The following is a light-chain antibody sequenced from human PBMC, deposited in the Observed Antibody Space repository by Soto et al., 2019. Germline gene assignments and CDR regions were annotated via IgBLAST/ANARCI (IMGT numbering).Light chain of an antibody. CDR3: QQYGSAGP. CDR2: GAS. J-gene: IGKJ1*01. CDR1: QSVSNNY. V-gene: IGKV3-20*01. Sequence: EIVLTQSPGTLYLSPGERATLSCRASQSVSNNYLAWYQQKPGQAPRLLIYGASNRATVIPDRFSGSGSGKDFTLTISRLEPEDLAVYYCQQYGSAGPFGQGTQLAIQ.